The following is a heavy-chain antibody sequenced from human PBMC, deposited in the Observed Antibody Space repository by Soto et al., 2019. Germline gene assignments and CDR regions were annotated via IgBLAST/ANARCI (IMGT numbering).Heavy chain of an antibody. Sequence: GSLRLSCAASVFTFSSYAMSWVRQAPGKGLEWVSAISGSGGSTYYADSAKGRFTISRDNSKNTLYLQMNSLRAEDTAVYYCAKLSSMIVVVITTFDYWGQGTLVTVSS. CDR1: VFTFSSYA. D-gene: IGHD3-22*01. V-gene: IGHV3-23*01. CDR3: AKLSSMIVVVITTFDY. J-gene: IGHJ4*02. CDR2: ISGSGGST.